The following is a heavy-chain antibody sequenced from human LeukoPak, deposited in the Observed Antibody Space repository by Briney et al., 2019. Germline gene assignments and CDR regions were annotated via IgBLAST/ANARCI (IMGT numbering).Heavy chain of an antibody. CDR1: GGSISSRSYY. J-gene: IGHJ5*02. D-gene: IGHD3-22*01. CDR3: ARGSLIYYYDSSGYSS. CDR2: IYYSGST. Sequence: SETLSLTCTVSGGSISSRSYYWGWIRQPPGKGLEWIGSIYYSGSTYYNPSLKSRVTISVDTSKNQFSLKLSSVTAADTAVYYCARGSLIYYYDSSGYSSWGQGTLVTVSS. V-gene: IGHV4-39*01.